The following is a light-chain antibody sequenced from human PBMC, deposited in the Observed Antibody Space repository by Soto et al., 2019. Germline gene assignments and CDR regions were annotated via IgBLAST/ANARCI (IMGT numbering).Light chain of an antibody. V-gene: IGKV3D-15*01. CDR1: QSVTNN. CDR3: QQSGNSPLT. J-gene: IGKJ4*01. Sequence: EIVMTQSPVTLSVSPGERATLSCRASQSVTNNLAWYQQKPGQPPRLLMYGASNRATGIPDRFSGSGSGTDFTLTISGLEHEDFEVYYCQQSGNSPLTLGGGTKVDIK. CDR2: GAS.